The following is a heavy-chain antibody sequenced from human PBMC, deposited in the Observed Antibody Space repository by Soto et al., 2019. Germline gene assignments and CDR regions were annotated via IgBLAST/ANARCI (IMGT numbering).Heavy chain of an antibody. CDR1: GYTFTSYG. J-gene: IGHJ4*02. V-gene: IGHV1-18*01. CDR3: AREWQQSPFDY. Sequence: VASVKVSWKASGYTFTSYGISWVRQAPGQGLEWMGWISTYNGNTNYAQKLQGRVTMTTDTSTSTAYMELRSLRSDDTAVYYCAREWQQSPFDYWGQGTLVTVSS. CDR2: ISTYNGNT. D-gene: IGHD6-13*01.